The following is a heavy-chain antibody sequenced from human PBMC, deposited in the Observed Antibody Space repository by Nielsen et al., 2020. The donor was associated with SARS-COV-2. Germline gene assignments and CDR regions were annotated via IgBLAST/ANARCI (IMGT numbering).Heavy chain of an antibody. D-gene: IGHD6-13*01. CDR1: GYSFTNYW. J-gene: IGHJ1*01. Sequence: GESLKISCQGFGYSFTNYWIAWVRQMPGRGLQWMGTINPADSETRYSPSFQGQVSISVDKSTTTAYLHWSSLNASDSAMYYCARPLGGTWYAYLHHWGQGTLVSV. V-gene: IGHV5-51*01. CDR2: INPADSET. CDR3: ARPLGGTWYAYLHH.